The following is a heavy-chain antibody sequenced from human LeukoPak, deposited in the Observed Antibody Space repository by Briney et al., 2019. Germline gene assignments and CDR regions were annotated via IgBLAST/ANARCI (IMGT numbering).Heavy chain of an antibody. Sequence: GGSLRLSCAVSGLTFSSSWMDWVRQAPGKGLEWVASINPEGSEKYSADSVRGRFTISRDNAKNTLYLQMNSLRAEDTAVYYCARDFQWNYGDDYWGQGTLVTVSS. D-gene: IGHD1-7*01. CDR1: GLTFSSSW. CDR2: INPEGSEK. J-gene: IGHJ4*02. V-gene: IGHV3-7*01. CDR3: ARDFQWNYGDDY.